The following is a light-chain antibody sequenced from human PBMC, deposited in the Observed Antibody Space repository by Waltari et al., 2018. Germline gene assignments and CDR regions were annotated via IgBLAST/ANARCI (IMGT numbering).Light chain of an antibody. Sequence: EIVLTQSPGTLSLSPGERATLSCRASQSVSSSYLAWYQQKPGQAPRLRMYGASSRATGIPDRFSGSGSGTDFTLTISRLEPEDFAVYYCQQYGSSRTFGQGTKVEIK. J-gene: IGKJ1*01. CDR3: QQYGSSRT. CDR1: QSVSSSY. V-gene: IGKV3-20*01. CDR2: GAS.